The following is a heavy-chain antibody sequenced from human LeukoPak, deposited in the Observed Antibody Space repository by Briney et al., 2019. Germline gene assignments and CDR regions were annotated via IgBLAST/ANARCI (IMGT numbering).Heavy chain of an antibody. V-gene: IGHV1-18*04. CDR3: ARAPGGSGSPDY. Sequence: ASVKVSCKASGYTFTSYGMSWVRQAPGQGLEWMGWISAYNGNTNYAQKLQGRVTMTTDTSTSTAYMQLMSLRSDDTAVYYCARAPGGSGSPDYWGQGTLVTVSS. D-gene: IGHD3-10*01. CDR2: ISAYNGNT. J-gene: IGHJ4*02. CDR1: GYTFTSYG.